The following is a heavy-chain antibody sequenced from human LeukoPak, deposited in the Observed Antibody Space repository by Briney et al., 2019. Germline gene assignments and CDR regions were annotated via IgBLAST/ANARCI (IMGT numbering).Heavy chain of an antibody. Sequence: VASVRVSCKASGGTFSSYAISWVRQAPGQGLEWMGGIIPIFGTANYAQEFQGRVTITADKSTSTAYMELSSLRSEDTAVYYCARKGYYDILTGYYTSWGQGTLVTVSS. CDR3: ARKGYYDILTGYYTS. CDR1: GGTFSSYA. J-gene: IGHJ4*02. D-gene: IGHD3-9*01. CDR2: IIPIFGTA. V-gene: IGHV1-69*06.